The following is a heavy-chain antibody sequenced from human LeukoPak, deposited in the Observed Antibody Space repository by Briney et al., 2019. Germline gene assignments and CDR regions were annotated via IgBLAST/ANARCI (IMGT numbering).Heavy chain of an antibody. CDR2: ISAYSGDT. CDR3: ARGSSYGFSMGY. CDR1: GYTFTSYG. Sequence: ASVKVSCTASGYTFTSYGINWVRQAPGQGLEWMGWISAYSGDTNYAQKLQDRVTMTTDTSTTTAYMELKNLRSDDTAVYYCARGSSYGFSMGYWGQGTLVTVSS. V-gene: IGHV1-18*01. D-gene: IGHD5-18*01. J-gene: IGHJ4*02.